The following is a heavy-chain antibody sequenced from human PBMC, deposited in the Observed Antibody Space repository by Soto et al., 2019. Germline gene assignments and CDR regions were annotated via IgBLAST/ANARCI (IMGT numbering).Heavy chain of an antibody. CDR1: GGTFSSYA. D-gene: IGHD3-3*01. J-gene: IGHJ4*02. CDR3: ARVRVRFLEWLGSEG. CDR2: IIPIFGTA. Sequence: QVQLVQSGAEVKKPGSSVKVSCKASGGTFSSYAISWVRQAPGQGLEWMGGIIPIFGTANYAQKFQGRVTIPADESTSTAYMELSSLRSEATAVHYCARVRVRFLEWLGSEGWGQGTLVTVSS. V-gene: IGHV1-69*12.